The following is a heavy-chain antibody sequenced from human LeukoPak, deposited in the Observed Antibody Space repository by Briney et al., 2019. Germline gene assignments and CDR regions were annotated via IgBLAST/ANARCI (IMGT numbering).Heavy chain of an antibody. CDR2: ISSSSSYI. CDR3: ASLYSSSAYYYMDV. CDR1: GFTFSSYS. V-gene: IGHV3-21*01. D-gene: IGHD6-6*01. J-gene: IGHJ6*03. Sequence: GGSLRLSCAASGFTFSSYSMNWVRQAPGKGLEWVSSISSSSSYIYYADSVKGRFTISRDNAKNSLYLQMNSLRAEDTAVYYCASLYSSSAYYYMDVWGKGSTVTVSS.